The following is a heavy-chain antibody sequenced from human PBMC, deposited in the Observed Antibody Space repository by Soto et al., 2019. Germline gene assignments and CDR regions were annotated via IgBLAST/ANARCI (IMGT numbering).Heavy chain of an antibody. J-gene: IGHJ4*02. CDR2: ISRDGANI. D-gene: IGHD3-10*01. Sequence: GGSLRLSCAASGVTSGYLGMSWVRQCPGRGLEWVSTISRDGANIHYADSVNGRFTISRDNSRNTVDLHMARLRAEDTARYYCVSWFSAHFDYWGQGIVVTVSS. V-gene: IGHV3-23*01. CDR1: GVTSGYLG. CDR3: VSWFSAHFDY.